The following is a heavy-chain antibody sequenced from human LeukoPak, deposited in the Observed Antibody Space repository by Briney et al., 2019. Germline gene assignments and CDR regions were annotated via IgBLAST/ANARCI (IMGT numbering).Heavy chain of an antibody. Sequence: LGGSLRLSCAASGVTFSSYAMSWVRQTPGKGLEWVSTISDNGGNTYYADSVKGRFTISRDNSKNTLHLQMNSLRAEDTAIYYCAKVRLGELSSIDYWGQGTLVTVSS. J-gene: IGHJ4*02. CDR2: ISDNGGNT. V-gene: IGHV3-23*01. CDR1: GVTFSSYA. D-gene: IGHD3-16*02. CDR3: AKVRLGELSSIDY.